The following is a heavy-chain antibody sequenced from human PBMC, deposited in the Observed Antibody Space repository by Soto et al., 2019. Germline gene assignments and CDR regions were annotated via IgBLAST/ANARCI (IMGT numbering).Heavy chain of an antibody. V-gene: IGHV3-53*04. Sequence: GGSLRLSCAASGFTVSSNYMSWVRQAPGKGLEWVSVIYSGGSTYYADSVKGRFNISRHNSKNTLYLQMNSLRSEDTAVYYCARDFLGGYYAFDIWGQETRVTVS. CDR2: IYSGGST. CDR1: GFTVSSNY. CDR3: ARDFLGGYYAFDI. J-gene: IGHJ3*02. D-gene: IGHD3-22*01.